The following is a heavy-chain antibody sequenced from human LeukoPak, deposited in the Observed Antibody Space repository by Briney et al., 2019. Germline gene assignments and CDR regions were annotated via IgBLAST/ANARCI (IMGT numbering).Heavy chain of an antibody. Sequence: HPGGSLRLSCAASGFTFSSYSMNWVRQAPGKELEWVSYISSSSSTIYYADSVKGRFTISRDNAKNSLYLQMNSLRAEDTAVYYCARGGPTSYYYDSSGLYFDYWGQGTLVTVSS. J-gene: IGHJ4*02. CDR3: ARGGPTSYYYDSSGLYFDY. CDR1: GFTFSSYS. V-gene: IGHV3-48*01. D-gene: IGHD3-22*01. CDR2: ISSSSSTI.